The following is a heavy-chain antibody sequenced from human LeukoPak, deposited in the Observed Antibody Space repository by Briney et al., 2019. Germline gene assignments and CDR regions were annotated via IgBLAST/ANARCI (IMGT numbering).Heavy chain of an antibody. Sequence: PGGSLRLSCAGSGFSISNYGMNWVRQAPGKGLEWVSYIGRRGNAIYYADSVKGRFTISRDNAKNSLYLQMNSLRAEDTAFYYCARAISLDYGDYYFDSWGQGTLVTVSS. CDR3: ARAISLDYGDYYFDS. D-gene: IGHD4-17*01. J-gene: IGHJ4*02. CDR1: GFSISNYG. CDR2: IGRRGNAI. V-gene: IGHV3-48*04.